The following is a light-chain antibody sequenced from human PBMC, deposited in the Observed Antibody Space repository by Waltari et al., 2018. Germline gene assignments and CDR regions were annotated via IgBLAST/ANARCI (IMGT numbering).Light chain of an antibody. J-gene: IGKJ3*01. V-gene: IGKV1-33*01. CDR1: HDIISS. CDR3: QQYEDFPPYT. CDR2: DAS. Sequence: DIQMTQSPSSLSASVGDRVTITCQASHDIISSLNWFQQKRGRDPQLLIHDASKLETGVPSKFIGSRSATNFTITISSLQPEDIATYYCQQYEDFPPYTFGRGTKVDIK.